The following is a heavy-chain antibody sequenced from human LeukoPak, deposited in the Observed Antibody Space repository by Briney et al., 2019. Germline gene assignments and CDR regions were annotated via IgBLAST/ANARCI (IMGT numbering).Heavy chain of an antibody. V-gene: IGHV3-23*01. CDR1: GFTFSSYA. CDR3: ARVSRRGMLAARPYY. CDR2: ITGTGGST. Sequence: GGSLRLSCAASGFTFSSYAMSWVRQAPGKGLEWVSAITGTGGSTYYVASVKGRFTVSRDNSRNTLYLQMSSLRAEDTAVYYCARVSRRGMLAARPYYWGQGTLVTVSS. D-gene: IGHD6-6*01. J-gene: IGHJ4*02.